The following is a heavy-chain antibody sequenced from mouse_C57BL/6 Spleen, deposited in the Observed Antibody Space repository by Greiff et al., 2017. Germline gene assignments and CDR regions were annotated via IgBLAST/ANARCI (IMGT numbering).Heavy chain of an antibody. Sequence: QVQLQQPGPELVRPGSSVKLSCKASGYTFTSYWMHWVKQRPIQGLEWIGNIDPSDSETHYNQKFKDKATLTVDKSSSTAYMQLSSLTSEDSAVYYCARRGYYLFDYWGQGTTLTVSS. CDR3: ARRGYYLFDY. D-gene: IGHD2-3*01. V-gene: IGHV1-52*01. CDR1: GYTFTSYW. CDR2: IDPSDSET. J-gene: IGHJ2*01.